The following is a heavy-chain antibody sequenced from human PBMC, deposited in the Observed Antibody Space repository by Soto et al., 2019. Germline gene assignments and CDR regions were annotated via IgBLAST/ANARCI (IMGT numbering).Heavy chain of an antibody. J-gene: IGHJ4*02. CDR3: ARSSYGDYVFDY. Sequence: ASVKVSCKASGYTFTSYGIIWVRQAPGQGLEWMGWISAYNGNTNYAQKLQGRVTMTTDTSTSTAYMELRSLRSDDTAVYYCARSSYGDYVFDYWGQGTLVTVSS. D-gene: IGHD4-17*01. CDR1: GYTFTSYG. V-gene: IGHV1-18*01. CDR2: ISAYNGNT.